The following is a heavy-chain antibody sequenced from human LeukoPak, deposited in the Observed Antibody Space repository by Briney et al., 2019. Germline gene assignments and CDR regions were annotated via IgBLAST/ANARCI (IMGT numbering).Heavy chain of an antibody. Sequence: PSETLSLTCTVSGASISNTGYYWGWIRQPPGKGLEWIGNIYHSGSTYYSPSLKSRVTLSVDTSKNQFSLKLSSVTAADTAVYYCAGLLNGGAPHWFDPWGQGTLVTVSS. CDR1: GASISNTGYY. J-gene: IGHJ5*02. V-gene: IGHV4-39*01. D-gene: IGHD7-27*01. CDR3: AGLLNGGAPHWFDP. CDR2: IYHSGST.